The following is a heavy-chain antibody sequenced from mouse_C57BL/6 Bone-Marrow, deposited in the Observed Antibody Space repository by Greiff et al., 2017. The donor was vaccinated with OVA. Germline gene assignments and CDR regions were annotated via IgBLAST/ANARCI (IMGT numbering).Heavy chain of an antibody. Sequence: QVQLKESGAELVRPGASVTLSCKASGYTFTDYEMHWVKQTPVHGLEWIGAIDPETGGTAYNQKFKGKSTLTVDKSSSTAYMQLSSLTSEDSAVYYCARGGDDYLDYWGQGTTLTVSS. J-gene: IGHJ2*01. CDR1: GYTFTDYE. CDR3: ARGGDDYLDY. V-gene: IGHV1-15*01. D-gene: IGHD2-3*01. CDR2: IDPETGGT.